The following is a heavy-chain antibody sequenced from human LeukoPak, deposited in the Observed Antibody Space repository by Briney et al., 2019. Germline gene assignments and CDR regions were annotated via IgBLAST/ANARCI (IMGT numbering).Heavy chain of an antibody. Sequence: SETLPLTCTVSGVSISNYYWSWIRQSPGKGLEFIGYIHSNGNTKYNPSLKSRVTMSIDTSKNQFSLTLTSVTAADTAVYYCARHDNYGDYTLGSWGQGTLVAVSS. CDR3: ARHDNYGDYTLGS. J-gene: IGHJ5*02. CDR1: GVSISNYY. D-gene: IGHD4-17*01. V-gene: IGHV4-59*08. CDR2: IHSNGNT.